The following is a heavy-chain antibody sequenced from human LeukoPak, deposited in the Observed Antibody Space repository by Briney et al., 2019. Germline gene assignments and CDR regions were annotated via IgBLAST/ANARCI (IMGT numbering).Heavy chain of an antibody. D-gene: IGHD2-2*01. Sequence: GASVKVSCKVSGYTLTELSMHWVRQAPGKGLEWMRGFDPEDGETIYAQKFQGRVTMTEDTSTDTAYMELSSLRSEDTAVYYCATDGVVPAAMSGFDPWGQGTLVTVSS. J-gene: IGHJ5*02. CDR3: ATDGVVPAAMSGFDP. V-gene: IGHV1-24*01. CDR2: FDPEDGET. CDR1: GYTLTELS.